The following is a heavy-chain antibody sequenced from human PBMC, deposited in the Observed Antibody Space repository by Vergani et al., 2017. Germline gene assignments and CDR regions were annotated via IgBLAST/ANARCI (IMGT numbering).Heavy chain of an antibody. D-gene: IGHD2-2*01. V-gene: IGHV1-18*04. CDR3: ARDPDIVVVPAAPYYYYYYGMDV. CDR1: GYTFTSYG. J-gene: IGHJ6*02. CDR2: ISAYNGNT. Sequence: QVQLVQSGAEVKKPGASVKVSCKASGYTFTSYGISWVRQAPGQGLEWMGWISAYNGNTNYALKLQGRVTMTTDTSTSTAYMELRSLRSDDTAVYYCARDPDIVVVPAAPYYYYYYGMDVWGQWP.